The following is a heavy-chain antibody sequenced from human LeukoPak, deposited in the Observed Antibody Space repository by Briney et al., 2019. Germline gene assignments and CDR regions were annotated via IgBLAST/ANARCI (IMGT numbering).Heavy chain of an antibody. J-gene: IGHJ4*02. CDR1: GFTVSSCY. CDR2: IYSGGST. D-gene: IGHD2-21*02. Sequence: PGGSLRLSCAVSGFTVSSCYMSWVRQAPGKGLEWVSVIYSGGSTYYANSVKGRFTISRDNSNNTLYLHMNSLSAEDTAVYYCARGGGAFCGGDCHRNFDYWGQGTLVTVSS. V-gene: IGHV3-53*01. CDR3: ARGGGAFCGGDCHRNFDY.